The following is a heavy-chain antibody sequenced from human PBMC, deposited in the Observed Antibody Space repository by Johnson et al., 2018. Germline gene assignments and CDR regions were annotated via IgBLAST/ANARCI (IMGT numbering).Heavy chain of an antibody. Sequence: EVQLQESGGGLVQPGGSLRLSCAASGFTFSSYSMNWVRQAPGKGLEWVSYISSSSSTIYYADSVKGRFTSSRDNAKYSLYRQMNRLRDEETAVYYCYRGISYYTNYGMDVWGQGTTVTVSS. CDR3: YRGISYYTNYGMDV. V-gene: IGHV3-48*02. J-gene: IGHJ6*02. CDR2: ISSSSSTI. D-gene: IGHD3-10*01. CDR1: GFTFSSYS.